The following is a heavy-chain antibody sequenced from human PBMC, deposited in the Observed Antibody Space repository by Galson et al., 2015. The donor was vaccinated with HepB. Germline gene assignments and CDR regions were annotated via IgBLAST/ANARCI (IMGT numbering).Heavy chain of an antibody. CDR3: ARYLTTVTTSSYGMDD. Sequence: SVKVSCKASGGTSSSYAISWVRQAPGQGLEWMGGIIPIFGTANYAQKFQGRVTITADESTSTAYMELSSLRSEDTAVYYCARYLTTVTTSSYGMDDWGQGTTVTVSS. D-gene: IGHD4-17*01. V-gene: IGHV1-69*13. CDR2: IIPIFGTA. J-gene: IGHJ6*02. CDR1: GGTSSSYA.